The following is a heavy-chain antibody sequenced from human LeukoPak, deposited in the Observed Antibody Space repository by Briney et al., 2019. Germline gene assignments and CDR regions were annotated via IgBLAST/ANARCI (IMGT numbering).Heavy chain of an antibody. V-gene: IGHV1-69*13. Sequence: SVKVSCKASGGTFSSYAISWVRQAPGQGLEWMGGIIPIFGTANYAQKFQGRVTITADESTSTAYMELSSLRSEDTAVYYCSSGLGFLNYDYWGQGTLVTVSS. J-gene: IGHJ4*02. CDR1: GGTFSSYA. D-gene: IGHD1-7*01. CDR3: SSGLGFLNYDY. CDR2: IIPIFGTA.